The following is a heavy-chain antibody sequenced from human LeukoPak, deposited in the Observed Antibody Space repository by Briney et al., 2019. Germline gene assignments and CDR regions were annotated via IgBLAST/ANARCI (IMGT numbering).Heavy chain of an antibody. CDR1: GGSFSGYY. V-gene: IGHV4-34*01. Sequence: SETLSLTCAVYGGSFSGYYWSWIRQPPGKGLEWIGEINHSGSTNYNPSIKSRVTISVDTSKNQFSLKLSSVTAADTAVYYCARGEVIISYWGQGTLVTVSS. D-gene: IGHD3-10*01. CDR3: ARGEVIISY. CDR2: INHSGST. J-gene: IGHJ4*02.